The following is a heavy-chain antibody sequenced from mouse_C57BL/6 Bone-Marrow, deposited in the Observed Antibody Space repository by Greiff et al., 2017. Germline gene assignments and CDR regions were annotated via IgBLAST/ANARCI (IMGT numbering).Heavy chain of an antibody. CDR1: GYTFTSYW. V-gene: IGHV1-64*01. J-gene: IGHJ2*01. D-gene: IGHD1-2*01. Sequence: QVQLQQPGAELVKPGASVKLSCKASGYTFTSYWMHWVKQRPGQGLEWIGMIHPNSGSTNYNEKFKSKDTLTVDKSSSTAYMQLSSLTSEDSAVYYCAREPFTTAQYWGQGTTLTVSS. CDR3: AREPFTTAQY. CDR2: IHPNSGST.